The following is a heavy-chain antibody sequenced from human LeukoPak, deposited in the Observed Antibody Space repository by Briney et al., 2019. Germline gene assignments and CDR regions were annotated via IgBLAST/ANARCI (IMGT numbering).Heavy chain of an antibody. Sequence: PSETLSLTCAVYGGSFSGYYWSWIRQHPGKGLEWIGYIYYSGSTYYNPSLKSRVTISVDTSKNQFSLKLSSVTAADTAVYYCARDLSDYGGSNWFDPWGQGTLVTVSS. CDR3: ARDLSDYGGSNWFDP. J-gene: IGHJ5*02. CDR1: GGSFSGYY. D-gene: IGHD4-23*01. CDR2: IYYSGST. V-gene: IGHV4-31*11.